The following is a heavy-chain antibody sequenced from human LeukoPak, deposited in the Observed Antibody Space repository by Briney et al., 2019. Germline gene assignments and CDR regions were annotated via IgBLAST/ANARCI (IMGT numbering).Heavy chain of an antibody. D-gene: IGHD6-13*01. CDR2: ISGSGSDT. J-gene: IGHJ4*02. V-gene: IGHV3-11*06. Sequence: GGSLRLSCAASGFIFSDYYTTWIRQAPGKGLEWLSYISGSGSDTNYADSVKGRFTTSRDNAKNSLYLQMNSLRAEDTAVYYCARVGSIAAAGTPDYWGQGTLVTVSS. CDR1: GFIFSDYY. CDR3: ARVGSIAAAGTPDY.